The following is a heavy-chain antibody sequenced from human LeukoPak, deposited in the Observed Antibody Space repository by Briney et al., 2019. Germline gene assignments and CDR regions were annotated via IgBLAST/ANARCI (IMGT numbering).Heavy chain of an antibody. Sequence: GASVKVSCKASGYTFTSYGISWVRQAPGQGLEWMGWISAYNGNTNYAQKLQGRVTMTTDTSTSTAYMELRSLRSDDTAVYYCARDHDILTGDSYGMDVWGKGTTVTVSS. CDR2: ISAYNGNT. V-gene: IGHV1-18*04. J-gene: IGHJ6*04. CDR1: GYTFTSYG. D-gene: IGHD3-9*01. CDR3: ARDHDILTGDSYGMDV.